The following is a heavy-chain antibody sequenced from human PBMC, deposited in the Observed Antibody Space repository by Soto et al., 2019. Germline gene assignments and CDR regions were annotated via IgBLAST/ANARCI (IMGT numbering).Heavy chain of an antibody. V-gene: IGHV4-30-4*08. Sequence: PSETLSLTCTVSGGSISSSSYYWGWIRQPPGKGLEWIGYIYYSGSTYYNPSLKSRVTISVDTSKNQFSLKLSSVTAADTAVYYCASVSYYYDSSGQPLPEYFQHWGQGTLVTVSS. J-gene: IGHJ1*01. CDR1: GGSISSSSYY. D-gene: IGHD3-22*01. CDR3: ASVSYYYDSSGQPLPEYFQH. CDR2: IYYSGST.